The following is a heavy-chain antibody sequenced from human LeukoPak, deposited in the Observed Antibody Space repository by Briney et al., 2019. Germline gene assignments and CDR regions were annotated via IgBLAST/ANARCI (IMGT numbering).Heavy chain of an antibody. CDR2: IVKSGDGA. V-gene: IGHV3-23*01. J-gene: IGHJ3*02. D-gene: IGHD2-2*01. CDR1: GFTFSSHA. CDR3: ARRGGTSGWGAFDI. Sequence: GGSLRLSCAASGFTFSSHAMNWVRQPPGKGLDWVSSIVKSGDGAFYADSVKGRFTISRDNSKNTLYLQMNSLRREDTAVYYCARRGGTSGWGAFDIWGQGTMVTVSS.